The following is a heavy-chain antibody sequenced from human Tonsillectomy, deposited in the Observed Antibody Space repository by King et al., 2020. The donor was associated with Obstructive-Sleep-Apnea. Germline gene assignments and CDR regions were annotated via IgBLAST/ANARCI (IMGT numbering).Heavy chain of an antibody. J-gene: IGHJ5*02. CDR2: IRYDGSNK. CDR1: GFTFSSYG. CDR3: AKAGKDYCSSTSCYGWFDP. Sequence: VQLVESGGGVVQPGRSLRLSCAASGFTFSSYGMHWVRQAPGKGLEWVAFIRYDGSNKYYADSVKGRFTISRDNSKNTLYLQMNSLRAEETAVYYCAKAGKDYCSSTSCYGWFDPWGQGTLVTVSS. D-gene: IGHD2-2*01. V-gene: IGHV3-30*02.